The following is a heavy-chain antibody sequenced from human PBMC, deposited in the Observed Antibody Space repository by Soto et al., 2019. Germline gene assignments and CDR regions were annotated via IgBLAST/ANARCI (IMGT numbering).Heavy chain of an antibody. CDR2: ISAYNGNT. J-gene: IGHJ6*02. D-gene: IGHD3-3*01. CDR3: ARAGYYDFWSGYYEGSSYYYGMDV. CDR1: GYTFTSYG. Sequence: ASVKVSCKASGYTFTSYGISWVRQAPGQGLGWMGWISAYNGNTNYAQKLQGRVTMTTDTSTSTAYMELRSLRSDDTAVYYCARAGYYDFWSGYYEGSSYYYGMDVWGQGTTVTVSS. V-gene: IGHV1-18*01.